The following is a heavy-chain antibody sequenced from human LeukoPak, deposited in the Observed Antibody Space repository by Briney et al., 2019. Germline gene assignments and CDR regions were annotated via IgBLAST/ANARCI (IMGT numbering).Heavy chain of an antibody. J-gene: IGHJ4*02. CDR1: GGSFSGYY. D-gene: IGHD3-10*01. V-gene: IGHV4-34*01. Sequence: SETLSLTCAVYGGSFSGYYWSWIRQPPGKGLEWIGEINHSGSTNYNPSLKSRVTISVDTSKNQFSLKLSSVTAADTAVYYCAGHHPRNTIDFWGQGTLVTVSS. CDR2: INHSGST. CDR3: AGHHPRNTIDF.